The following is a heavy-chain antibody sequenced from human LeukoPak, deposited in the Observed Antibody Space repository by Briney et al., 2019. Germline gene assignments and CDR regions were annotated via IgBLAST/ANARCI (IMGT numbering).Heavy chain of an antibody. J-gene: IGHJ4*02. V-gene: IGHV3-48*03. CDR1: GFTFSSYE. D-gene: IGHD3-16*01. Sequence: GGSLRLSCAASGFTFSSYEMNWVRQAPGKGLEWVSYISSSGNTIYYADFAKGRFTISRDNAKNSLYVQMNSLRAEDTAVYYCAKEGDYDTFDYWGQGILVIVSS. CDR2: ISSSGNTI. CDR3: AKEGDYDTFDY.